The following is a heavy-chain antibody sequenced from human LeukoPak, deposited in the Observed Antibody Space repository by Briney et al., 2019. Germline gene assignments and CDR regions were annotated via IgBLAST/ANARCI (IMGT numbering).Heavy chain of an antibody. CDR3: ARLTTGYGKIDY. V-gene: IGHV5-51*01. CDR1: GYRFSASW. Sequence: GESLKISCKGSGYRFSASWIGWVRQLPGKGLEWMVMIYPDDSNIRYGPSFQGQVTISADKSISTAYLHWNSLKASDTAMYYCARLTTGYGKIDYWGQGTLVTVSS. J-gene: IGHJ4*02. D-gene: IGHD2-2*03. CDR2: IYPDDSNI.